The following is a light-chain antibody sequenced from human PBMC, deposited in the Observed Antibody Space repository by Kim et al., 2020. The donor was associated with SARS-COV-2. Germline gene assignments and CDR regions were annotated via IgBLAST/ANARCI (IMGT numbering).Light chain of an antibody. CDR2: AAS. CDR3: QQYNSRCT. V-gene: IGKV1-5*01. J-gene: IGKJ1*01. Sequence: GDTATTTWPGSHSSSSWVGWYQKTAGTAPKLLLYAASSSAGGAPTRCSGSGSAKEFPLTISRLQQDYFVTYYRQQYNSRCTFGRGTKVDIK. CDR1: HSSSSW.